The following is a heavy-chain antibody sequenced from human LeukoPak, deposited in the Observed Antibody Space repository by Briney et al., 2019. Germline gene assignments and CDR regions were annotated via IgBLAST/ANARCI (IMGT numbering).Heavy chain of an antibody. D-gene: IGHD3-10*01. CDR3: AKGPMVRGVILLDY. V-gene: IGHV3-23*01. CDR1: GFTFSTYG. CDR2: ISGSGGST. J-gene: IGHJ4*02. Sequence: PGGSLRLSCAASGFTFSTYGMNWVRQAPGKGLEWVSAISGSGGSTYYADSVKGRFTISRDNSKNTLYLQMNSLRAEDTAVYYCAKGPMVRGVILLDYWGQGTLVTVSS.